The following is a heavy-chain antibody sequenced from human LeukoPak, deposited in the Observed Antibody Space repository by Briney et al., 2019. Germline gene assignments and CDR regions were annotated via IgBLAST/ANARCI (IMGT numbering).Heavy chain of an antibody. J-gene: IGHJ4*02. CDR1: GFTFSSYS. CDR3: ARGPYYYDSSGYYYFDY. D-gene: IGHD3-22*01. CDR2: ISSSSSYI. V-gene: IGHV3-21*01. Sequence: PGGSLRLSCAASGFTFSSYSMNWVRQAPGKGLEWVSSISSSSSYIYYADSVKGRLTISRDNAKNSLYLQMNSLRAEDTAVYYCARGPYYYDSSGYYYFDYWGQGTLVTVSS.